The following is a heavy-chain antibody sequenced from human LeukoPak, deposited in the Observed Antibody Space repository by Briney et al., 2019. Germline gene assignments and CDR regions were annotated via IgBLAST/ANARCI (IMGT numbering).Heavy chain of an antibody. V-gene: IGHV4-39*07. Sequence: PSETLSLTCTVSGGSISSNSYYWGWIRQPPGKGLEWIGCLYYSGSTYYNPSLKSRVTISADRSKNQFSLKLSSVTAADTAVYYCARFDSSLVRYFDYWGQGTLVTVSS. CDR1: GGSISSNSYY. J-gene: IGHJ4*02. CDR3: ARFDSSLVRYFDY. D-gene: IGHD6-6*01. CDR2: LYYSGST.